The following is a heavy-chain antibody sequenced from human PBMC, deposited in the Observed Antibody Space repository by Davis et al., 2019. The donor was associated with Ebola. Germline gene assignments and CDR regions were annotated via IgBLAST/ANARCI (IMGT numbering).Heavy chain of an antibody. CDR1: GGSISSGGYY. Sequence: MPSETLSLTCTVSGGSISSGGYYWSWIRQHPGRGLEWIGYISYSVNTYYNPSLKSRVIISMDTSKNQFSPELSSVTAADAAVYYCARAGPMIPNHLDYWGQGMLVTVSS. V-gene: IGHV4-31*03. J-gene: IGHJ4*02. CDR2: ISYSVNT. D-gene: IGHD3-22*01. CDR3: ARAGPMIPNHLDY.